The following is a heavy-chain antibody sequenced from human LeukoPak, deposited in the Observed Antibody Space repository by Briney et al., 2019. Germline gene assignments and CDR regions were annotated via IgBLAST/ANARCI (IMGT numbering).Heavy chain of an antibody. Sequence: ASVKVSCNASGYTFTSYGISWVRQAPGQGLEWMGWISAYNGNTNYAQKIQGRVTMTTDTSTRTAYMELRSLRSDDTAVYYCATGQDSSSLGDYWGQGTLVTVSS. D-gene: IGHD6-6*01. CDR3: ATGQDSSSLGDY. CDR1: GYTFTSYG. J-gene: IGHJ4*02. CDR2: ISAYNGNT. V-gene: IGHV1-18*01.